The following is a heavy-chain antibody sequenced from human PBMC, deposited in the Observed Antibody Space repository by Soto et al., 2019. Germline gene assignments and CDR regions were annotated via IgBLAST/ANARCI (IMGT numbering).Heavy chain of an antibody. D-gene: IGHD2-15*01. V-gene: IGHV4-39*01. CDR2: IYYSGST. CDR3: ARYRGEVVAATPPDP. Sequence: QLQLQESGPGLVKPSETLSLTCTVSGGSISSSSYYWGWIRQPPGKGLEWIGSIYYSGSTYYNPSLKSRVTISVDPSKTQFSLKLSSVTAADTAVYYCARYRGEVVAATPPDPWGQGTLVTVSS. J-gene: IGHJ5*02. CDR1: GGSISSSSYY.